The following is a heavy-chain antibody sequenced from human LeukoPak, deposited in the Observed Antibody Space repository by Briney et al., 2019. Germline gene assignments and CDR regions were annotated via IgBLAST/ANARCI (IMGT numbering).Heavy chain of an antibody. Sequence: HTGGSLRLSCAASGFTFSSYGMHWVRQAPGKGLEWVAVISYDGSNKYYADSVKGRFTISRDNAKNTSYLQMNSLRAEDTAVYYCGNLRYGWGQGTLVTVSS. V-gene: IGHV3-30*03. CDR3: GNLRYG. J-gene: IGHJ4*02. D-gene: IGHD3-9*01. CDR1: GFTFSSYG. CDR2: ISYDGSNK.